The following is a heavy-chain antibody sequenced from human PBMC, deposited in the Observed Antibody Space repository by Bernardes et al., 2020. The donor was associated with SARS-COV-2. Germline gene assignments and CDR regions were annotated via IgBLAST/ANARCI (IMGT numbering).Heavy chain of an antibody. J-gene: IGHJ4*02. D-gene: IGHD5-12*01. V-gene: IGHV3-21*01. Sequence: GGSLRLSCAASGFTFSSYSMNWVRQAPGKGLEWVSSISSSSSYIYYADSVKGRFTISRDNAKNSLYLQMNSLRVEDTAVYYCARGGRNGYNYNLNYWGQGTLVPVSS. CDR2: ISSSSSYI. CDR1: GFTFSSYS. CDR3: ARGGRNGYNYNLNY.